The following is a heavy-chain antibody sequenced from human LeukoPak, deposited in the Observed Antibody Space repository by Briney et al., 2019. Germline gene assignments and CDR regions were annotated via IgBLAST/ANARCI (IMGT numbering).Heavy chain of an antibody. CDR1: GGTFSSYA. CDR2: ISAYNGNT. J-gene: IGHJ4*02. V-gene: IGHV1-18*01. CDR3: ARDHKPLTIFGVVIRY. Sequence: ASAKVSCKASGGTFSSYAISWVRQAPGQGLEWMGWISAYNGNTNYAQKLQGRVTMTTDTSTSTAYMELRSLRSDDTAVYYCARDHKPLTIFGVVIRYWGQGTLVTVSS. D-gene: IGHD3-3*01.